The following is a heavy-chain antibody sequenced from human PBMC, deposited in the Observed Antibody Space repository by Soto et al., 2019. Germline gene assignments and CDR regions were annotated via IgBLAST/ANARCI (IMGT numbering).Heavy chain of an antibody. Sequence: ASVKVSCKASGYTFTSYGISWVRQAPGQGLEWMGWISAYNGNTNYAQKLQGRVTMTTDTSTSTAYMELRSLRSDDTAVYYCARGLRITMVRGVQEYYFDYWGQGTLVTV. CDR2: ISAYNGNT. D-gene: IGHD3-10*01. J-gene: IGHJ4*02. CDR3: ARGLRITMVRGVQEYYFDY. CDR1: GYTFTSYG. V-gene: IGHV1-18*01.